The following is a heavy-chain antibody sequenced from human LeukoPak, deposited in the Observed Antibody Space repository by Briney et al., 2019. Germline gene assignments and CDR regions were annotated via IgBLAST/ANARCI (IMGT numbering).Heavy chain of an antibody. Sequence: PSETLPLTCTVSGGSISSYYWSWIRQPPGKGLEWIGYIFYSGSTNYNPSLKSRVTISVDTSKNQFSLKLNSVTAADTAVYYCARGRGSLYYFDYWGQGTLVTVSS. CDR3: ARGRGSLYYFDY. D-gene: IGHD3-10*01. CDR1: GGSISSYY. V-gene: IGHV4-59*01. CDR2: IFYSGST. J-gene: IGHJ4*02.